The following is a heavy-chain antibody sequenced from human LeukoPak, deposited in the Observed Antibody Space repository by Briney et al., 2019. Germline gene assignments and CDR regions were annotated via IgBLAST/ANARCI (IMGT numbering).Heavy chain of an antibody. Sequence: SETLSLTCAVSGGSISSGGYSWSWIRQPPGKGLEWIGYIYHSGSTYYNPSLNSRVTISVDRSKNQFSLKLSSVTAADTAVYYCAREPGFDSSGYLNWFDPWGQGTLVTVSS. J-gene: IGHJ5*02. CDR1: GGSISSGGYS. D-gene: IGHD3-22*01. CDR3: AREPGFDSSGYLNWFDP. CDR2: IYHSGST. V-gene: IGHV4-30-2*01.